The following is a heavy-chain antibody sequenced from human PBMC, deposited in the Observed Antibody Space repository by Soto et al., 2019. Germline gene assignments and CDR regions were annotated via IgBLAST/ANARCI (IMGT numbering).Heavy chain of an antibody. J-gene: IGHJ5*02. CDR3: TSSDYGDYGWFDP. CDR2: IRSKAYGGTT. V-gene: IGHV3-49*01. D-gene: IGHD4-17*01. CDR1: GFTFGDYA. Sequence: GGSLRLSCTASGFTFGDYAMSWFRQAPGKGLEWVGFIRSKAYGGTTEYTASVKGRFTISRDDSKSIAYLQMNSLKTDDIAVYYCTSSDYGDYGWFDPWGQGTLVTVSS.